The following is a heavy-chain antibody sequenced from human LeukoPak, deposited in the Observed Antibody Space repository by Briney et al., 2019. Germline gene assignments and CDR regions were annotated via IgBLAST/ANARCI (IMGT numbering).Heavy chain of an antibody. J-gene: IGHJ4*02. CDR3: TTEEDDYRGRTGY. D-gene: IGHD3-16*01. CDR1: RLTLSNAY. Sequence: PGGSLRLSCAASRLTLSNAYITWVRQAPGKGLEWVGRIKSRTDGATTDYAAPVKDRFNISRDDSKSTLYLLMNSLKTEDTAAYYCTTEEDDYRGRTGYWGQGTLVTVSS. CDR2: IKSRTDGATT. V-gene: IGHV3-15*01.